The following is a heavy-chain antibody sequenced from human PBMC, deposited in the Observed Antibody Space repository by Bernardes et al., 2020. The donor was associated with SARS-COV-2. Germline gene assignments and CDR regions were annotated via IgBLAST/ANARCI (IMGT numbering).Heavy chain of an antibody. D-gene: IGHD2-8*01. V-gene: IGHV3-48*03. CDR3: ARGRGTVVLMVYAIGPFDP. CDR2: ISSSGSTR. J-gene: IGHJ5*02. Sequence: GGSLRLSCAASGITFSLYEMNWVRQAPGKGLEWVSYISSSGSTRYYADSVQGRFTISVDTSKNQFSLKLSSVTAADTAVYYCARGRGTVVLMVYAIGPFDPWGQGTLVTVSS. CDR1: GITFSLYE.